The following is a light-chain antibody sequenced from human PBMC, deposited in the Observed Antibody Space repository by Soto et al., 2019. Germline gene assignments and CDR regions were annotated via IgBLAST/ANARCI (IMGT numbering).Light chain of an antibody. CDR2: AAS. V-gene: IGKV1-6*02. J-gene: IGKJ1*01. CDR1: QDIGND. CDR3: LRFFNFPGA. Sequence: AIQMTQSPSSLAGSVGDRLTITCRASQDIGNDLGWYQQKPGKAPKLLIYAASSLQSGVSSRFSGSGSGTKFTLTISSLQPKDFETYYCLRFFNFPGAFGQGTKVDI.